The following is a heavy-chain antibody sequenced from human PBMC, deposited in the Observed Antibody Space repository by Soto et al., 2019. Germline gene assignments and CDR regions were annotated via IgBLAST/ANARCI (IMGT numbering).Heavy chain of an antibody. D-gene: IGHD2-15*01. CDR3: ARADGGHYKHYYYGMDV. V-gene: IGHV3-33*01. CDR1: GFILKNYG. CDR2: IWFDGSLK. J-gene: IGHJ6*02. Sequence: QVQLVESGGGVVQPGRSLRLSCVASGFILKNYGIHWVRQAPGKGLEWVAIIWFDGSLKFYADSVKGRFTISRDNSKNTLHLQMNSLRAEDTAVYHCARADGGHYKHYYYGMDVWGQGTTVTVSS.